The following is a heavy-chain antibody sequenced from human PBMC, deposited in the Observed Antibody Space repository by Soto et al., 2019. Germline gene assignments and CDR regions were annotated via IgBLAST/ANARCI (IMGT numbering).Heavy chain of an antibody. D-gene: IGHD3-10*01. V-gene: IGHV1-69*08. CDR3: ARDYDRMVRASDP. CDR2: IIPILGIA. CDR1: GGTFSSYT. Sequence: QVQLVQSGAEVKKPGSSVKVSCKASGGTFSSYTISWVRQAPGQGLEWMGRIIPILGIANYAQKFQGRVTITADKSTSTAYMELSSLRSEDTAVYYCARDYDRMVRASDPWGQGTLVTVSS. J-gene: IGHJ5*02.